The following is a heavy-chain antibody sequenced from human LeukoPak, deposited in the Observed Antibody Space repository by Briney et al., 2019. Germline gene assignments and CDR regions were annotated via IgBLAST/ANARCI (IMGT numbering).Heavy chain of an antibody. CDR1: AFTFSGSA. Sequence: PGGSLRLSCAASAFTFSGSALHWVRQASGKGLEWVGRIRSRANGYATAYAASVKGRFTISRDDSKNTAYLQMDSLKTEDTAVYYCWSGLDYWGQGILVTVST. CDR3: WSGLDY. CDR2: IRSRANGYAT. D-gene: IGHD3-3*01. J-gene: IGHJ4*02. V-gene: IGHV3-73*01.